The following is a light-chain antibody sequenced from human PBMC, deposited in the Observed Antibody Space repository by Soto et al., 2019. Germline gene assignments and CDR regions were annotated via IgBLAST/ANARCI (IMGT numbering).Light chain of an antibody. J-gene: IGKJ1*01. Sequence: DIQITQSPSTLSASVGSRVTMTCRASQSVSNWLAWYQQKPGKAPKLLIYDASTSEDGVPSRFSGSGSGTEFTLSISSLQPDDYATYYCQQYTSYWTFGQGTKVEIK. CDR3: QQYTSYWT. CDR1: QSVSNW. V-gene: IGKV1-5*01. CDR2: DAS.